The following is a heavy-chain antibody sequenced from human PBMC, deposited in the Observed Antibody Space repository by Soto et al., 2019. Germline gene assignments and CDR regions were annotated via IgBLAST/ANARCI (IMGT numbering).Heavy chain of an antibody. Sequence: QVQLVQSGAEVKRPGASVKVYCKASGYTFTSYGISWVRQAPGQGLEWMGWISVYNGNTNYAQKLQGRVTMTTDTSTSTAYMELRSLRSDDTAVYYCARPLWFGESHNYYFDYWGQGTLVTVSS. J-gene: IGHJ4*02. CDR3: ARPLWFGESHNYYFDY. CDR1: GYTFTSYG. CDR2: ISVYNGNT. D-gene: IGHD3-10*01. V-gene: IGHV1-18*01.